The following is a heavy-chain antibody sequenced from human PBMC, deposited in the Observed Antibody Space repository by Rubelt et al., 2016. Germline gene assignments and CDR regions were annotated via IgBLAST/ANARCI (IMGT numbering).Heavy chain of an antibody. CDR3: AGRPYGCGDCYFVDY. CDR2: IYYSGST. CDR1: GGSISNSLHY. D-gene: IGHD2-21*01. V-gene: IGHV4-39*01. J-gene: IGHJ4*02. Sequence: QLQLRESGPGLVKPSETLSLTCSVSGGSISNSLHYWGWIRQPPGKGLEWIGTIYYSGSTFYNPSLKSRVTITVDTSKNLVSRKLVSWTAADTAGFSCAGRPYGCGDCYFVDYWGQGSLVTVSS.